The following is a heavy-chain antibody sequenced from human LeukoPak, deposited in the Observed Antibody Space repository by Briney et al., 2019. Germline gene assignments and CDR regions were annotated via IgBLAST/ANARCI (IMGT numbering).Heavy chain of an antibody. V-gene: IGHV1-24*01. CDR1: GYTFTGYY. CDR3: ATDLSGSYRHDAFDI. CDR2: FDPEDGET. D-gene: IGHD1-26*01. Sequence: ASVKVSCKASGYTFTGYYMHWVRQAPGKGLEWMGGFDPEDGETIYAQKFQGRVTMTEDTSTDTAYMELSSLRSEDTAVYYCATDLSGSYRHDAFDIWGQGTMVTVSS. J-gene: IGHJ3*02.